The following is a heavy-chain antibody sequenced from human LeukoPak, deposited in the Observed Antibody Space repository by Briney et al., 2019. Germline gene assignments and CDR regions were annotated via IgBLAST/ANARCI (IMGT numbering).Heavy chain of an antibody. J-gene: IGHJ4*02. CDR1: GFTFSDFA. Sequence: GGSLRLSCAASGFTFSDFAMSWVRQAPGKGLDWVSTISGTGVITYYADSVKGRFTISRDNSKNTLYLQMNSLRAEDTAVYYCAKGSGSSGRGIDYWGQGTLVTVSS. V-gene: IGHV3-23*01. D-gene: IGHD1-26*01. CDR2: ISGTGVIT. CDR3: AKGSGSSGRGIDY.